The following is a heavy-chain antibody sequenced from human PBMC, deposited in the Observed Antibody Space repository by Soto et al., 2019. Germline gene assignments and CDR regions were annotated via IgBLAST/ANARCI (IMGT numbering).Heavy chain of an antibody. CDR2: TYYRSKWYN. CDR1: GDSVSSNSAA. Sequence: SQTLSLTCAISGDSVSSNSAAWNWIRQSPSRGLEWLGRTYYRSKWYNDYAVSVKSRITINPDTSKNQFSLQLNSVTPEDTAVYYCARFNEEVGIAAAGTRDYYGMDVWGQGTTVTV. D-gene: IGHD6-13*01. CDR3: ARFNEEVGIAAAGTRDYYGMDV. V-gene: IGHV6-1*01. J-gene: IGHJ6*02.